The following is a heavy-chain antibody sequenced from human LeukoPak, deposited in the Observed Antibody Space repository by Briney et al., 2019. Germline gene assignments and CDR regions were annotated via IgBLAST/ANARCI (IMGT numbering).Heavy chain of an antibody. CDR2: IYYSGST. CDR1: GGSINSYY. J-gene: IGHJ3*02. CDR3: ARRKNSAWSTDAFDI. Sequence: PSETLSLTCTVSGGSINSYYGSWIRQPPGKGLEWVGYIYYSGSTSYNPSLKSRVTISVDTSKNQFSLKLNSVTAADTAVYYCARRKNSAWSTDAFDIWGQGTMVTVSS. D-gene: IGHD6-19*01. V-gene: IGHV4-59*08.